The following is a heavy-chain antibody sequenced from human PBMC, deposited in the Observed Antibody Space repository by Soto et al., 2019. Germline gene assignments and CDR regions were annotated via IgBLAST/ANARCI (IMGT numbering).Heavy chain of an antibody. CDR1: GGSISSSSYY. CDR3: ARLYYDSSGYYYEATDPTYYYGMDV. J-gene: IGHJ6*02. Sequence: PSETLSLTCTVSGGSISSSSYYWGWIRQPPGKGPEWIGSIYYSGSTYYNPSLKSRVTISVDTSKNQFSLKLSSVTAADTAVYYCARLYYDSSGYYYEATDPTYYYGMDVWGQGTTVTVSS. D-gene: IGHD3-22*01. V-gene: IGHV4-39*01. CDR2: IYYSGST.